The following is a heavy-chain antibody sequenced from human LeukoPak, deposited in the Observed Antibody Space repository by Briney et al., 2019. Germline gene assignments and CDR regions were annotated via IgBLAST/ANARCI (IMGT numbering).Heavy chain of an antibody. D-gene: IGHD6-6*01. CDR3: ARGYSSSSSSLYYYYMDV. CDR2: IHSSGST. V-gene: IGHV4-61*09. J-gene: IGHJ6*03. Sequence: SQTLSLTCTVSGGSISSVSYCWSWIRQPAGKGLEWIGHIHSSGSTNYNPSLKSRVTISVDTSKNQFSLKLSSVTAADTAVYYCARGYSSSSSSLYYYYMDVWGRGATVTVSS. CDR1: GGSISSVSYC.